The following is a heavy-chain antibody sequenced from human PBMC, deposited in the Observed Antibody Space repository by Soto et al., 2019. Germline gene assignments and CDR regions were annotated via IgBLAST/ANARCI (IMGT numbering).Heavy chain of an antibody. CDR3: ARPKKDSRSTYTWFDP. V-gene: IGHV1-69*02. D-gene: IGHD1-26*01. J-gene: IGHJ5*02. CDR2: IIPILGVA. CDR1: GGTFSSYT. Sequence: QVQLVQSGAEVKKPGSSVKVYCKASGGTFSSYTISWMRHAPGQGLEGMGRIIPILGVANYAQKFQGRVTITEDKSTSTSNMELSKIVGEDTGAYDCARPKKDSRSTYTWFDPCFQGTLVTGSS.